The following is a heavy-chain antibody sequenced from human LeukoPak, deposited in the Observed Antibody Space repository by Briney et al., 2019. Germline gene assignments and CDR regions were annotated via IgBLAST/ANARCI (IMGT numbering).Heavy chain of an antibody. J-gene: IGHJ4*02. CDR1: GFTFSSYS. D-gene: IGHD3-22*01. CDR3: ARGSLYLNYDSSGYYFDY. CDR2: ISSSSSYI. Sequence: GGSLRLSCAASGFTFSSYSMTWVRQAPGKGLEWVSSISSSSSYIYYADSVKGRFTISRDNAKNSLYLQMNSLRAEDTAVYYCARGSLYLNYDSSGYYFDYWGQGTLVTVSS. V-gene: IGHV3-21*01.